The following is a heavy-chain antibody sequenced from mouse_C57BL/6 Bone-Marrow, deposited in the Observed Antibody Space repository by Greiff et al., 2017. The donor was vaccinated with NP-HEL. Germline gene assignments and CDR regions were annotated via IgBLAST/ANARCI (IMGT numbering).Heavy chain of an antibody. J-gene: IGHJ4*01. CDR3: AGHGIYDDYDDYAMDY. D-gene: IGHD2-4*01. CDR1: GFTFSSYG. V-gene: IGHV5-6*01. CDR2: ISSGGSYT. Sequence: EVMLVESGGDLVKPGGSLKLSCAASGFTFSSYGMSWVRQTPDKRLEWVATISSGGSYTYYPDSVKGRFTISRDNAKNTLYLQMSSLKSEDTAMYYCAGHGIYDDYDDYAMDYWGQGTSVTVSS.